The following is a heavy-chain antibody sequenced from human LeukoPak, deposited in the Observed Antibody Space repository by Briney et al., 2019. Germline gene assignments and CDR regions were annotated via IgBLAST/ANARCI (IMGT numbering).Heavy chain of an antibody. V-gene: IGHV3-30*04. CDR1: GFTFSSYA. J-gene: IGHJ4*02. CDR2: ISYDGSNK. CDR3: ARAGSYHDY. Sequence: GGSLRLSCAASGFTFSSYAMHWVRQAPGKGLEWVAVISYDGSNKYYADSVKGRFTISRDNAKNSLYLQMNSLRAEGTAVYYCARAGSYHDYWGQGTLVTVSS. D-gene: IGHD1-26*01.